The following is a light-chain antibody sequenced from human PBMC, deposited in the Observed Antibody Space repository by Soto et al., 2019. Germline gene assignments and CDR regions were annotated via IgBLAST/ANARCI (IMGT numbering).Light chain of an antibody. CDR2: DVS. Sequence: SVLTQPASVSGSPGQSITISCTGTSSDVGGYNYVSWYQQHPGKAPKLMIYDVSNRPSGVSNRFSGSKSGNTASLTISGLQAEDEADYYCSSYTSSSTEFGGGTKVTVL. J-gene: IGLJ2*01. V-gene: IGLV2-14*01. CDR3: SSYTSSSTE. CDR1: SSDVGGYNY.